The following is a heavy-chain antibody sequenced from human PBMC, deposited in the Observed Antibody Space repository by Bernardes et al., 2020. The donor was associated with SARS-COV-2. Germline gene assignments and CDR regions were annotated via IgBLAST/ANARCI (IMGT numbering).Heavy chain of an antibody. D-gene: IGHD3-10*01. Sequence: SEPLSLTCSVSGDSVTNGDYFLSWVRQSPGRGLEWIGYIYFTGTTYYSPSLKSRLSISVDSSKNQFSLRLNSVTAADTAIYYCARVIWGSGTYQRPDCFDTWGQGALVTVSS. CDR1: GDSVTNGDYF. CDR2: IYFTGTT. CDR3: ARVIWGSGTYQRPDCFDT. J-gene: IGHJ5*02. V-gene: IGHV4-30-4*01.